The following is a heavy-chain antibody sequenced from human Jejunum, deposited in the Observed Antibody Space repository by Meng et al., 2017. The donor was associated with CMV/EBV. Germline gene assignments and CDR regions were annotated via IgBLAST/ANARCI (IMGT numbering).Heavy chain of an antibody. Sequence: CKTSGFTITNYYIHWVRQAPGQGLEWVGLIDPSNGKTTYAEKVQGRVTFITDTSTSTVYMELRSLTSEDTAIYYCAREGRAFDPWGRGTAVTVSS. CDR2: IDPSNGKT. CDR3: AREGRAFDP. J-gene: IGHJ2*01. V-gene: IGHV1-46*01. CDR1: GFTITNYY.